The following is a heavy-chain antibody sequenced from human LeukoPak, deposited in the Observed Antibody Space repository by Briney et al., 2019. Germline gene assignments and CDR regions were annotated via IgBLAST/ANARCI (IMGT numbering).Heavy chain of an antibody. CDR2: IYSGGST. CDR3: AKGYSTDQTPNWFDP. D-gene: IGHD6-13*01. J-gene: IGHJ5*02. CDR1: GFTVSSNY. Sequence: LAGGSLRLSCAASGFTVSSNYMSWVRQAPGKGLEWVSVIYSGGSTYYADSVKGRFTISRDNSKNTLYLQMNSLRAEDTAVYYCAKGYSTDQTPNWFDPWGQGTLVTVSS. V-gene: IGHV3-66*01.